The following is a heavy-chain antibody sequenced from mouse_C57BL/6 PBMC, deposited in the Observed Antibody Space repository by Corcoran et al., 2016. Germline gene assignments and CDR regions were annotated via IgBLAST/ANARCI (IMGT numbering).Heavy chain of an antibody. CDR1: GYTFTDYY. CDR3: ARRGRYYYGSSCYAMDY. V-gene: IGHV1-76*01. D-gene: IGHD1-1*01. J-gene: IGHJ4*01. CDR2: IYPGSGNT. Sequence: QVQLQQSGAELARPGASVKLSCKASGYTFTDYYINWVKQRPGQGLEWIARIYPGSGNTYYNAKFKGKATLTAEKSSSTAYMQLSSLTSEDSAVYFCARRGRYYYGSSCYAMDYWGQGTSVTVSS.